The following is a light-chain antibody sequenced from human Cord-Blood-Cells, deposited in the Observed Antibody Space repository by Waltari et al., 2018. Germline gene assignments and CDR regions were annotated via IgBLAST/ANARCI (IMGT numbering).Light chain of an antibody. Sequence: DIQMTQSPSSLSASVGDRVTITCQAGQDISNYLNWYQQKPGKAPKLLIYDASNLETGVPSRFSGGGAWTDFTFAISSLQPEDITTYCCQQCDNLPLSFGVETKVEIK. CDR3: QQCDNLPLS. J-gene: IGKJ4*01. CDR1: QDISNY. V-gene: IGKV1-33*01. CDR2: DAS.